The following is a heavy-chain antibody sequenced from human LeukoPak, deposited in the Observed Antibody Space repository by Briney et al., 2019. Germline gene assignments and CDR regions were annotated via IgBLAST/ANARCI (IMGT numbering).Heavy chain of an antibody. Sequence: GGSLRLSCAASGFTFSDYWMTWVRQAPGRGLECMANIKEDGSETYYVDSVEGRFTISRDNAKNSLYLQMTSLRAEDTAVYYCARATIFGVVSALGPLDSWGQGTLVTVSS. CDR1: GFTFSDYW. J-gene: IGHJ4*02. D-gene: IGHD3-3*01. CDR2: IKEDGSET. CDR3: ARATIFGVVSALGPLDS. V-gene: IGHV3-7*01.